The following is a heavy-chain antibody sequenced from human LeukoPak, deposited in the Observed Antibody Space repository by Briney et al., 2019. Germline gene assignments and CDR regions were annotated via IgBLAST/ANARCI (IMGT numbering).Heavy chain of an antibody. CDR1: GFTLSSYW. J-gene: IGHJ4*02. CDR2: VKGDGVTT. Sequence: GGSLRLSCAASGFTLSSYWMSWVRQAPGKGLEWVSLVKGDGVTTDYATSVKGRFTVSRDNSKNSLYLQMSNLRTEDTALYYCVRDTGSGWDFDYWGQGTLVTVSS. V-gene: IGHV3-43*02. CDR3: VRDTGSGWDFDY. D-gene: IGHD6-19*01.